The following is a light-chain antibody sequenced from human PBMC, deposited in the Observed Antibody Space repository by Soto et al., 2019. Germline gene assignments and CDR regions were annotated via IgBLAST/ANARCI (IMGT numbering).Light chain of an antibody. CDR2: DAS. V-gene: IGKV1-33*01. J-gene: IGKJ3*01. Sequence: DIQMTQSPSSLSASVGDRVTITCQASQDISNYLNWYQQKPGKAPKLLIYDASNLETGVPSRFSGSGCGTKFTFTISSLQPEDIATYYCQQYDNLPLTFGPGTKVDIK. CDR1: QDISNY. CDR3: QQYDNLPLT.